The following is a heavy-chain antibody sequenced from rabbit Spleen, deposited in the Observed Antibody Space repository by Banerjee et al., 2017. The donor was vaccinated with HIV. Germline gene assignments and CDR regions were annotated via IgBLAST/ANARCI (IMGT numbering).Heavy chain of an antibody. J-gene: IGHJ4*01. D-gene: IGHD1-1*01. V-gene: IGHV1S45*01. CDR1: GFSFSSSYW. CDR3: ARTYIADYFNL. Sequence: EQLEESGGGLVKPEGSLTLTCTASGFSFSSSYWICWVRQAPGKGLEWIACIYAGSSGTSYYASWAKGRFTISKTSSATVTLQMTSLTAADTATYFCARTYIADYFNLWGPGTLVTVS. CDR2: IYAGSSGTS.